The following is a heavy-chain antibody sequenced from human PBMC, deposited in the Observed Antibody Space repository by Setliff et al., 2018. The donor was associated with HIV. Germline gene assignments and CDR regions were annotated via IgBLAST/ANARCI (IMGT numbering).Heavy chain of an antibody. D-gene: IGHD3-22*01. CDR3: ARSGYTSGFYWVFGAFGV. CDR2: IQYGDIS. V-gene: IGHV4-59*11. Sequence: PSETLSLTCTVSGGSISSHYWSWIRQPPGKGPEWIASIQYGDISHYNPSLQSRVTISVDTSTKKFSLYLSSVNETDTAVYYCARSGYTSGFYWVFGAFGVWGQGKMVTVSS. CDR1: GGSISSHY. J-gene: IGHJ3*01.